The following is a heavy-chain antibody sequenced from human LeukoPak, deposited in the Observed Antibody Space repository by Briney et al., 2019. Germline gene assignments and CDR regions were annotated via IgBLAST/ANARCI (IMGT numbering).Heavy chain of an antibody. J-gene: IGHJ4*02. CDR2: IYPGDSDT. V-gene: IGHV5-51*01. Sequence: GESLKISCKGSGYRFTSYWIAWVRQMPGKGLEWMGIIYPGDSDTTYSPSFQGQVTISADKSISTAYLQWSSLKASDTAMYYCARPRSSGSYHPFDYWGQGTLVTVSS. CDR1: GYRFTSYW. CDR3: ARPRSSGSYHPFDY. D-gene: IGHD1-26*01.